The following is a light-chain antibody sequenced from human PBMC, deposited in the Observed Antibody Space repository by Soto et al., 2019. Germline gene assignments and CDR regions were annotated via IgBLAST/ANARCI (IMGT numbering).Light chain of an antibody. CDR3: QQYSHLRMA. J-gene: IGKJ5*01. CDR1: QTVNNNY. V-gene: IGKV3-20*01. CDR2: GAS. Sequence: PRESPVRSSTASQTVNNNYLAWCQQKPGHAPRLLIYGASRRPTGIPDTFSASASGTDFTLTISRLEPEDFAVYFCQQYSHLRMAFGQGTR.